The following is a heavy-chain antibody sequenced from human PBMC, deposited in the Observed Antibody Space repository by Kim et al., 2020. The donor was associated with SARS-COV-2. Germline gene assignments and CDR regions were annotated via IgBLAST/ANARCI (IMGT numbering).Heavy chain of an antibody. Sequence: GGSLRLSCAASGFTFSSYGMHWVRQAPGKGLEWVAVISYDGSNKYYADSVKGRFTISRDNSKNTLYLQMNSLRAEDTAVYYCAKDYGRGGYSYGYAFDYWGQGTLVTVSS. J-gene: IGHJ4*02. CDR3: AKDYGRGGYSYGYAFDY. CDR1: GFTFSSYG. CDR2: ISYDGSNK. V-gene: IGHV3-30*18. D-gene: IGHD5-18*01.